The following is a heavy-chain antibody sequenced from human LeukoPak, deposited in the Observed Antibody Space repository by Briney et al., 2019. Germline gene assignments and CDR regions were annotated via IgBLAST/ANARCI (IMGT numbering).Heavy chain of an antibody. Sequence: GGSLRLSCLASGFTFSSYWMSWVRQAPGKGLEWVANIKQDGSEKYYVDSVKGRFTISRDNAKNSLYLQMNSLRAEDTAVYYCATQGIAAAGRGSWFDPWGQGTLVTVSS. D-gene: IGHD6-13*01. CDR1: GFTFSSYW. V-gene: IGHV3-7*01. CDR2: IKQDGSEK. J-gene: IGHJ5*02. CDR3: ATQGIAAAGRGSWFDP.